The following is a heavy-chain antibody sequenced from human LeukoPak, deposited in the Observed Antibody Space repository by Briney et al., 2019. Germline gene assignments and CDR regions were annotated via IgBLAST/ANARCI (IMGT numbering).Heavy chain of an antibody. J-gene: IGHJ4*02. D-gene: IGHD6-13*01. CDR1: GGSISSYY. CDR2: IYYSGST. Sequence: SETLSLTCTVSGGSISSYYWSWIRQPPGKGLEWIGYIYYSGSTNYNPSLKSRVTISVDTSKNQFSLKLSSVTAADTAVYYCARHGSSWHPDFDYWGQGTLVTVSS. V-gene: IGHV4-59*08. CDR3: ARHGSSWHPDFDY.